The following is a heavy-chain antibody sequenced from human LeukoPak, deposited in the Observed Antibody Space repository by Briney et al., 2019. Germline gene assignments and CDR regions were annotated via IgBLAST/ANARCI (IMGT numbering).Heavy chain of an antibody. CDR2: ISAYNGNA. J-gene: IGHJ4*02. Sequence: ASVKVSCKASGYTFSDFGISWVRQAPGQGLEWMGWISAYNGNADYAQKLQGRVTMTTDTSTGTAYMELRSLRSDDTAVYFCARVGGYCSGESCFDYWGQGTLVTVSS. CDR3: ARVGGYCSGESCFDY. D-gene: IGHD2-15*01. CDR1: GYTFSDFG. V-gene: IGHV1-18*01.